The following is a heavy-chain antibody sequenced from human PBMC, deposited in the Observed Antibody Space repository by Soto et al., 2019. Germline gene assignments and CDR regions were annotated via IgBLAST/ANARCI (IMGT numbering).Heavy chain of an antibody. CDR3: ARDKDRQQVGGKYYYIMDV. V-gene: IGHV1-69*12. CDR1: GGTFRTSA. J-gene: IGHJ6*01. Sequence: QVQLVQSGAEVKKPGSSVKVSCKTSGGTFRTSAISWVRQAPGQGLEWMGGIMPVFPTPDYAQKFQGRVTITADESTGTAYMELSSLRSEDTAVYYCARDKDRQQVGGKYYYIMDVWGQGTTVTVSS. D-gene: IGHD2-2*01. CDR2: IMPVFPTP.